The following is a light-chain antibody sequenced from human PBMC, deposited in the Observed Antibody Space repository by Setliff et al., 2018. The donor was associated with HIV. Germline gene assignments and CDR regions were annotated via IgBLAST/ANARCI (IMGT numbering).Light chain of an antibody. CDR3: LLFMSTAYV. CDR2: DTN. CDR1: SGAVSNSHK. J-gene: IGLJ1*01. V-gene: IGLV8-61*01. Sequence: QTVVTQEPSLSVSPGGTVTPTCGLSSGAVSNSHKPSWYQQTPGQPPRTLIYDTNSRSSGVPDRFSGSIFGNTAALTITGAQADDESDYYCLLFMSTAYVFGTGTKVTVL.